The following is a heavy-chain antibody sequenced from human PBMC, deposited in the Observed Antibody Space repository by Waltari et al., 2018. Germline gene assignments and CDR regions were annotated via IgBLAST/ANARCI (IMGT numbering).Heavy chain of an antibody. V-gene: IGHV4-39*07. Sequence: QLQLQESGPGLVKPSETLSLTCTVSGGSISSSRYYCGWIRQPPGKGLEWIGSIYYSGSTYYNPSLKSRVTISVDTSKNQFSLKLSSVTAADTAVYYCARLGRGSGWDYFDYWGQGTLVTVSS. D-gene: IGHD6-19*01. J-gene: IGHJ4*02. CDR2: IYYSGST. CDR3: ARLGRGSGWDYFDY. CDR1: GGSISSSRYY.